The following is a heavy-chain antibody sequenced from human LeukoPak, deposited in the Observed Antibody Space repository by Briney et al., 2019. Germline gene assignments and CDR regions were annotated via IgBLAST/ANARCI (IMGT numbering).Heavy chain of an antibody. J-gene: IGHJ5*02. CDR2: IKQDGSEK. D-gene: IGHD3-9*01. CDR1: GFTFSSYW. CDR3: ARSGLRYFDWLLYQYNWFDP. Sequence: GGSLRLSCAASGFTFSSYWMSWVRQAPGKGLEWVANIKQDGSEKYYVDSVKGRFTISGDNAKNSLYLQMNSLRAEDTAVYYCARSGLRYFDWLLYQYNWFDPWGQGTLVTVSS. V-gene: IGHV3-7*01.